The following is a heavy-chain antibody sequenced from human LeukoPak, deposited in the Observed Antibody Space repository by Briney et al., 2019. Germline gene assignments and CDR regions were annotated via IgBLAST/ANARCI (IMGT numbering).Heavy chain of an antibody. CDR1: GFTFSSYD. CDR2: IGTAGDT. CDR3: ARGGRSPPEYYYYGMDV. Sequence: GGSLRLSCAASGFTFSSYDMHWVRQATGKGLEWVSAIGTAGDTYYPGSVKGRFTISRENAKNSLYLQMNSLRAGDTAVYYCARGGRSPPEYYYYGMDVWVQGTTVTVSS. D-gene: IGHD1-26*01. V-gene: IGHV3-13*01. J-gene: IGHJ6*02.